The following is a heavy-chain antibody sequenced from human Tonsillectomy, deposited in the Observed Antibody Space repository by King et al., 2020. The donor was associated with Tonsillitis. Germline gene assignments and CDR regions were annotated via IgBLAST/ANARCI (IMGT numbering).Heavy chain of an antibody. Sequence: VQLVESGGGLVQPGGSLRLSCAASGFTFISYDMNWVRQAPGKGLEWVSYISSSGRTIYYTDSVKGRFTISRDNAKNSLYLHVNSLRAEDTAVYYCARAHYYYYMDVWGKGTTVTVSS. V-gene: IGHV3-48*03. CDR2: ISSSGRTI. J-gene: IGHJ6*03. CDR1: GFTFISYD. CDR3: ARAHYYYYMDV.